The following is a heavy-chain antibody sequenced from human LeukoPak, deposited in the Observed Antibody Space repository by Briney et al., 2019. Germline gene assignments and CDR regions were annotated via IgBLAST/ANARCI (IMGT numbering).Heavy chain of an antibody. V-gene: IGHV1-2*02. CDR3: ARAIGVAGYFDY. CDR1: GYIFIGHF. J-gene: IGHJ4*02. Sequence: GASVKVSCKASGYIFIGHFIHWARQTPGQGLEWLGCINPASDGTNSAQKFQGRVTMTRDTSTNTAYMELSSLSNDDTAIYFCARAIGVAGYFDYWGQGALVTVSS. CDR2: INPASDGT. D-gene: IGHD6-19*01.